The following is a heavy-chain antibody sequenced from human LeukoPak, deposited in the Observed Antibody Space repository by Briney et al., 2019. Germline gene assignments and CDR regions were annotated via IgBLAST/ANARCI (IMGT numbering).Heavy chain of an antibody. Sequence: LTGGTLSLSGAAYGFTFSSYAMSWVRQAPGKGLEWVTTISGSGGSTSYADSVRGRITISRATTKNTLYLQMNSLRAEDTAVYYCAKVRGGGGVRFDYWGQGTLVTVSS. V-gene: IGHV3-23*01. J-gene: IGHJ4*02. D-gene: IGHD3-16*01. CDR1: GFTFSSYA. CDR2: ISGSGGST. CDR3: AKVRGGGGVRFDY.